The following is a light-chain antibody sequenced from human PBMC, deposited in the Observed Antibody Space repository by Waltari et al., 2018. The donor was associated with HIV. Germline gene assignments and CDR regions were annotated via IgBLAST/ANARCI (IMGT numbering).Light chain of an antibody. J-gene: IGLJ2*01. Sequence: QSALTQPASVSASPGPSITIPCTGSTSSIGDSNYLSWYHKGPGKALKHIIYEVSNRPAGVSNRFSGSKSGNTASLTISGLQPEDEADYFCGSFSTISTLIFGGGTKVTVL. V-gene: IGLV2-14*01. CDR1: TSSIGDSNY. CDR3: GSFSTISTLI. CDR2: EVS.